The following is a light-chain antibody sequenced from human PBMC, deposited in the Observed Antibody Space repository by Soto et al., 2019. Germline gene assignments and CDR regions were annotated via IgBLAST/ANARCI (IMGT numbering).Light chain of an antibody. CDR3: SSYTRGRTYV. Sequence: QSALTQPASVSGSPGQSITNSCTGTGSDVGGYNYVSWHQQYPGKAPKLVIYDVTNRPSGVSNRFSGSKSGNTASLTISGLQAEDEADYYCSSYTRGRTYVFGPGTKVTVL. J-gene: IGLJ1*01. CDR1: GSDVGGYNY. V-gene: IGLV2-14*03. CDR2: DVT.